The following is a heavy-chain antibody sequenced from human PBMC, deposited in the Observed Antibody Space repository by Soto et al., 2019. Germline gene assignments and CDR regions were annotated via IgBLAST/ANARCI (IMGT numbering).Heavy chain of an antibody. J-gene: IGHJ5*02. CDR2: INHSGST. D-gene: IGHD1-1*01. CDR3: ARGTVLNWNPGHNWFDP. CDR1: VGSFSGYY. Sequence: PSETLSLTCAVYVGSFSGYYWSRIRQPPGKGLEWIGEINHSGSTNYNPSLKSRVTISVDTSKNQFSLKLSSVTAADTAVYYCARGTVLNWNPGHNWFDPWGQGTLVTRLL. V-gene: IGHV4-34*01.